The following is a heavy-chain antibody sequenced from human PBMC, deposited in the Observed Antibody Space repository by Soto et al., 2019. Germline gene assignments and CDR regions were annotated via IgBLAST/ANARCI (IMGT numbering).Heavy chain of an antibody. J-gene: IGHJ6*02. D-gene: IGHD1-26*01. CDR1: GFTFSSYA. Sequence: QVQLVESGGGVVQPGRSLRLSCAASGFTFSSYAMHWVRQAPGKGLEWVAVISYDGSNKYYADSVKGRFTISRDNSKNTLYLQMNSLRAEATAVYYCARDNHWDGGYYYYGMDVWGQGTTVTVSS. CDR2: ISYDGSNK. V-gene: IGHV3-30-3*01. CDR3: ARDNHWDGGYYYYGMDV.